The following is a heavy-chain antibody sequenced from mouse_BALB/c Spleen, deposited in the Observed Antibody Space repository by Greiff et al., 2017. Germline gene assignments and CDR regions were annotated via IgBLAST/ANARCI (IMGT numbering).Heavy chain of an antibody. CDR2: ISSGGSYT. V-gene: IGHV5-9-4*01. D-gene: IGHD2-1*01. CDR3: ARVGNSYAMDY. J-gene: IGHJ4*01. Sequence: EVMLVESGGGLVKPGGSLKLSCAASGFTFSSYAMSWVRQSPEKRLEWVAEISSGGSYTYYPDTVTGRFTISRDNAKNTLYLEMSSLRSEDTAMYYCARVGNSYAMDYWGQGTSVTVSS. CDR1: GFTFSSYA.